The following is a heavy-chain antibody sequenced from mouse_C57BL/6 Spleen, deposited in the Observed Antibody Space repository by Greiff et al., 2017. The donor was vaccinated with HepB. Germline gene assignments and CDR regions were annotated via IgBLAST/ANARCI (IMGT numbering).Heavy chain of an antibody. CDR1: GYTFTSYG. CDR2: IYPRSGNT. V-gene: IGHV1-81*01. Sequence: LEESGAELARPGASVKLSCKASGYTFTSYGISWVKQRTGQGLEWIGEIYPRSGNTYYNEKFKGKATLTADKSSSTAYMELRSLTSEDSAVYFCARSFVVATRYAMDYWGQGTSVTVSS. D-gene: IGHD1-1*01. J-gene: IGHJ4*01. CDR3: ARSFVVATRYAMDY.